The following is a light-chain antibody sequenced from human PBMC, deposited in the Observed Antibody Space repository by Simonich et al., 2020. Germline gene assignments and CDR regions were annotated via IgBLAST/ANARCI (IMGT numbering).Light chain of an antibody. CDR3: QQYYSTPYT. CDR1: QSVLYSSNNKNY. Sequence: DIVMTQSPDSLAVSLGERAPINCKSSQSVLYSSNNKNYLAWYQQKPGPPPKLLSYWASTLESGVPDRFSGSGSGTDFTLTISSLQAEDVAVYYCQQYYSTPYTFGQGTKLEIK. J-gene: IGKJ2*01. CDR2: WAS. V-gene: IGKV4-1*01.